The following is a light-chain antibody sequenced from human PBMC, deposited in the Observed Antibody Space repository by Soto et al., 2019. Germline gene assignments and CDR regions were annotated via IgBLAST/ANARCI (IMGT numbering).Light chain of an antibody. CDR2: GAS. CDR3: QQYNNWPPLT. Sequence: EIVLTQSPATLSLSPGERATLSCRASQSVSSYLAWYQQKPGQAPRLLIYGASTRATGIPARFSGSGSGTEFTLTISSLQSEDFAVYSCQQYNNWPPLTFGGGTKGDIK. CDR1: QSVSSY. J-gene: IGKJ4*01. V-gene: IGKV3-15*01.